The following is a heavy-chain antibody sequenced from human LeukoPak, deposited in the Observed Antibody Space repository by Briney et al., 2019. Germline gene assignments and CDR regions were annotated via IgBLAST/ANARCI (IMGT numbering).Heavy chain of an antibody. Sequence: GGSLRLSCATFGFSLSDYGMHWVRQAPGKGLEWVAVISYDGDEKFYADFVKGRFAISKDNSNNTLYLQMTSLTTDDTAVYYCAKLNGGSIGSWGQGTLVTVSS. CDR1: GFSLSDYG. CDR3: AKLNGGSIGS. D-gene: IGHD1-26*01. V-gene: IGHV3-30*18. CDR2: ISYDGDEK. J-gene: IGHJ4*02.